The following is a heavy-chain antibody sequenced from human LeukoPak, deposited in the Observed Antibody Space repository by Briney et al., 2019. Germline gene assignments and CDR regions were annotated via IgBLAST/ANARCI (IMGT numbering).Heavy chain of an antibody. J-gene: IGHJ3*02. D-gene: IGHD2-21*02. CDR3: ARGAYCGGDCYSDAFDI. CDR1: GYTFTSYD. CDR2: MNPNSGNT. Sequence: ASVKVSCKASGYTFTSYDINWVRQATGQGLEWMGWMNPNSGNTGYAQKFQGRVTMTRNTSISTAYMELSSLRSEDTAVYYCARGAYCGGDCYSDAFDIWGQGTMVTVSS. V-gene: IGHV1-8*01.